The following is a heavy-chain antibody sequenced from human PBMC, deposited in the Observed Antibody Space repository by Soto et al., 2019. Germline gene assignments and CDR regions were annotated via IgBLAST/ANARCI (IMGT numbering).Heavy chain of an antibody. V-gene: IGHV1-69*13. CDR3: ARGYTNYDWGKYDIDY. CDR1: GGTFSSYT. D-gene: IGHD4-4*01. Sequence: GASVKVSCKASGGTFSSYTISWVRQAPGQGLEWMGGIIPIFATANYAQKFQGRVTITADESTSTAYMELSSLRSEDTAMYYCARGYTNYDWGKYDIDYWGKGTRVTVSS. CDR2: IIPIFATA. J-gene: IGHJ4*02.